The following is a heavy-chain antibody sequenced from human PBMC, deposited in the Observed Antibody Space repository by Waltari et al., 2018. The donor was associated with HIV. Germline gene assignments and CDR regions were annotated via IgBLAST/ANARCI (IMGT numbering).Heavy chain of an antibody. CDR3: AKEAVTTVTTTFDY. D-gene: IGHD4-4*01. Sequence: EVHLLESGGGLVQPGGSLRLSCVASGFTFSSYAMSWVRQAPGKGLEWVSSISGSAGTTYYADSVKGRFTISRDNSKYTLYLQINSLRAEDTAFYYCAKEAVTTVTTTFDYWGQGTLVSVSS. CDR1: GFTFSSYA. J-gene: IGHJ4*02. V-gene: IGHV3-23*01. CDR2: ISGSAGTT.